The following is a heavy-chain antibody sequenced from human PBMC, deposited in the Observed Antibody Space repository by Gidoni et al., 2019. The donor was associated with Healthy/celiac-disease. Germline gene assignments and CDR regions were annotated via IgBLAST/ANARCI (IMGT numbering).Heavy chain of an antibody. D-gene: IGHD2-2*01. CDR2: ISYDGNNE. CDR3: ARDAYCSSTSCSRGIDY. Sequence: VQPGKSLRLSCAASGFTFRSYAMHWVRQAPGKGLEWVAVISYDGNNEYYADSVKGRFTISRDNSENTLYLQMNSLRAEDTAVYYCARDAYCSSTSCSRGIDYWGQGTLVTVSS. V-gene: IGHV3-30-3*01. CDR1: GFTFRSYA. J-gene: IGHJ4*02.